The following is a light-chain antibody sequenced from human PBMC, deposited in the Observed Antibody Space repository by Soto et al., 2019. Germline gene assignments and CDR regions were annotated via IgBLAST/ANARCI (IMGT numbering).Light chain of an antibody. Sequence: QSVLTQPASVNSSHRHSIRISSTGTTSDVGRYNYVSWYQQHPGKAPKLIIYDVSNRPSGVSNRFSGSKSGNTASLTISGLQAEDEADYYCNSYTSSSSYVFGTGTKVTVL. J-gene: IGLJ1*01. V-gene: IGLV2-14*01. CDR3: NSYTSSSSYV. CDR1: TSDVGRYNY. CDR2: DVS.